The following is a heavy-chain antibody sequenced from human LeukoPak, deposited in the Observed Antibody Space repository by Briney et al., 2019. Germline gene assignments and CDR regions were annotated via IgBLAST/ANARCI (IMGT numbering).Heavy chain of an antibody. Sequence: GGSLRLSCAASGFTFSSYGMHWVRQAPGKGLEWVAVISYDGSNKYYADSVKGRFTISRDNSKNTLYLQMNSLRAEDTAVYYCAKRHYYGSGSYSIDYWGQGTLVTVSP. D-gene: IGHD3-10*01. J-gene: IGHJ4*02. CDR2: ISYDGSNK. CDR3: AKRHYYGSGSYSIDY. CDR1: GFTFSSYG. V-gene: IGHV3-30*18.